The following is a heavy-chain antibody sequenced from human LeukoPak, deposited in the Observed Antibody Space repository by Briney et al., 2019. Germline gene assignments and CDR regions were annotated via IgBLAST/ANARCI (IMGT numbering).Heavy chain of an antibody. CDR1: GYSISSGYY. Sequence: SETLSLTCTVSGYSISSGYYWGWIRQPPGKGLEWIGSIYHSGSTYYNPSLKSRVTISVDTSKNQFSLKLSSVTAADTAVYYCAGGAIWYDSSGYYGPIDYWGQGTLVTVSS. V-gene: IGHV4-38-2*02. D-gene: IGHD3-22*01. CDR2: IYHSGST. CDR3: AGGAIWYDSSGYYGPIDY. J-gene: IGHJ4*02.